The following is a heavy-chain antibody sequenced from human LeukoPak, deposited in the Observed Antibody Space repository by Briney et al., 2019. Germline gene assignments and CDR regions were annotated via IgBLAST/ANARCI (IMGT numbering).Heavy chain of an antibody. CDR3: ARDPGYSSSWLGL. CDR1: GGSFSGYY. V-gene: IGHV4-34*01. D-gene: IGHD6-13*01. Sequence: PSETLSLTCAVYGGSFSGYYWSWIRQPPGKGLYWIGEINHSGSTNYNPSLKIRVTISVDTSKNQFSLKLSSVTAADTAVYYCARDPGYSSSWLGLWGRGTLVTVSS. CDR2: INHSGST. J-gene: IGHJ2*01.